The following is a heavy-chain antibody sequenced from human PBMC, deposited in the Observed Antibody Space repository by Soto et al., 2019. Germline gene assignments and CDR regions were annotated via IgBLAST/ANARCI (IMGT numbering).Heavy chain of an antibody. Sequence: EEQVVESGGGLVQPGGSLRLSCVASGFTFTTYWIHWVRQAPGKGLVWVSRVRPDGNTTTNAASVKGRFTISRDNAKNAEYRQMTSLVAADTAVDYCTRDGDAFDTWGQGTMVTVSS. CDR1: GFTFTTYW. CDR3: TRDGDAFDT. J-gene: IGHJ3*02. V-gene: IGHV3-74*03. CDR2: VRPDGNTT.